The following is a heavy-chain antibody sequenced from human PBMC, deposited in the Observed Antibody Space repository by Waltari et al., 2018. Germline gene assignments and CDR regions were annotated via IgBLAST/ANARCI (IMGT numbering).Heavy chain of an antibody. V-gene: IGHV3-15*01. Sequence: DVQLVESGGGLVKPGGSLRLSCSGSGFTFSSSPFTWVRRGPGKGLEWVGRIKSKIDGGTTDYSAPVKGRFIISRDDSENTLYLQMNNVETEDTAVYYCSSDRVGQYNWNDSDFDYWGQGTLVTVSS. CDR2: IKSKIDGGTT. D-gene: IGHD1-20*01. J-gene: IGHJ4*02. CDR1: GFTFSSSP. CDR3: SSDRVGQYNWNDSDFDY.